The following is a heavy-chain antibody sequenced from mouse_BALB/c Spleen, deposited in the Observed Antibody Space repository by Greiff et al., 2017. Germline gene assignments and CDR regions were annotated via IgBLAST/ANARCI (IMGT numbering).Heavy chain of an antibody. CDR1: GYTFTSYV. J-gene: IGHJ3*01. V-gene: IGHV1-14*01. CDR3: ARAYYRYDDWFAY. D-gene: IGHD2-14*01. Sequence: VHVKQSGPELVKPGASVKMSCKASGYTFTSYVMHWVKQKPGQGLEWIGYINPYNDGTKYNEKFKGKATLTSDKSSSTAYMELSSLTSEDSAVYYCARAYYRYDDWFAYWGQGTLVTVSA. CDR2: INPYNDGT.